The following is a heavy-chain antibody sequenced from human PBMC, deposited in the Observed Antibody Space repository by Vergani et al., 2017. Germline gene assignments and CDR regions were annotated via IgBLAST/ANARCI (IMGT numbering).Heavy chain of an antibody. V-gene: IGHV3-23*04. Sequence: EVQVVESGGGLVQPGGSLRLSCAASGFIFSDHYMDWVRQATGKGLEWVSTLSASDRRTHYADSVKGRFTISRDNSKNTLFLHMNSLRPEDTAVYYCAKVGRSEVAGTFGAFDIWGQGTMVTVSS. D-gene: IGHD6-19*01. J-gene: IGHJ3*02. CDR1: GFIFSDHY. CDR2: LSASDRRT. CDR3: AKVGRSEVAGTFGAFDI.